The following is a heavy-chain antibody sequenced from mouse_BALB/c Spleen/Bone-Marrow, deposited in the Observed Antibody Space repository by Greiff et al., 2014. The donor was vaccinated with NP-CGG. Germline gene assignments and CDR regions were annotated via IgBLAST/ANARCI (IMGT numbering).Heavy chain of an antibody. CDR1: GFKIKDTY. CDR3: ARYRLGTYFDY. Sequence: EVQLQESGAELVKPGASVKLSCTASGFKIKDTYMHWVRQRPEQGLEWIGRIDPANGDTRYGPKFQGKATITADTPSSTAYLQLSSLTSEDTAVYCCARYRLGTYFDYWGQGTTLTVSS. J-gene: IGHJ2*01. CDR2: IDPANGDT. V-gene: IGHV14-3*02. D-gene: IGHD2-14*01.